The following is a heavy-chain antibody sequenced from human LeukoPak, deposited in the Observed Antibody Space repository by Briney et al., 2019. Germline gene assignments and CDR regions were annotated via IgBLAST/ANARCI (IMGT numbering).Heavy chain of an antibody. Sequence: GGSLRLSCAASGFIFSSYWMSWVRQAPGKGLEWVANIKQDGSEKYYVDSAKGRFTISRDNAKNSLYLQMNSLRAEDTAVYYCARGEGSYSSSWYRGNWFDPWGQGTLVTVSS. D-gene: IGHD6-13*01. CDR2: IKQDGSEK. V-gene: IGHV3-7*01. CDR3: ARGEGSYSSSWYRGNWFDP. CDR1: GFIFSSYW. J-gene: IGHJ5*02.